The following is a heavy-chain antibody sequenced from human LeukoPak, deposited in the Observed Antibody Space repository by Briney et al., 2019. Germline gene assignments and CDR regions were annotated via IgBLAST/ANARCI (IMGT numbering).Heavy chain of an antibody. CDR1: GFTFAGDW. CDR3: VRDRGRASVDY. CDR2: IKQDASEE. J-gene: IGHJ4*02. Sequence: GGSLRLSCAASGFTFAGDWISWVRQAPGKGLEWVANIKQDASEEYYVDSVKGRFTISRDNAKNSLYLQMNSLRAEDTAVYYCVRDRGRASVDYWGQGTLVTVSS. V-gene: IGHV3-7*01. D-gene: IGHD1-26*01.